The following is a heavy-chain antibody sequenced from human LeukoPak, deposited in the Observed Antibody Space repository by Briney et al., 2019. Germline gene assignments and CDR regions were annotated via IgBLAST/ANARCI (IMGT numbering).Heavy chain of an antibody. D-gene: IGHD3-22*01. CDR3: ARFYYYDSSGYYFDVSRSNWFDP. Sequence: SETLSLTCTVSGGSISSYYWSWIRQPPGKGLEWIGNIYYSGSTNYNPSLKSRVTISVDTSKNQFSLKMSSVTAADTAVYYCARFYYYDSSGYYFDVSRSNWFDPWGQGTLVTVSS. CDR2: IYYSGST. CDR1: GGSISSYY. J-gene: IGHJ5*02. V-gene: IGHV4-59*01.